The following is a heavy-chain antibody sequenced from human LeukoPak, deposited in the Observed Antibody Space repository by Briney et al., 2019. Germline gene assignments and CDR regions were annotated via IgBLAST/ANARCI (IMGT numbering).Heavy chain of an antibody. CDR1: GFTVSSNY. Sequence: GGSLRLSCAASGFTVSSNYMSWVRQAPGKGLEWVSSIGGGPVYYADSVKGRFTISRDDSKNTLFLQMNSLRADDTAIYYCAKDSYSHNGIYDALDIWGQGTMVTVSS. CDR3: AKDSYSHNGIYDALDI. CDR2: IGGGPV. V-gene: IGHV3-53*01. J-gene: IGHJ3*02. D-gene: IGHD2-8*01.